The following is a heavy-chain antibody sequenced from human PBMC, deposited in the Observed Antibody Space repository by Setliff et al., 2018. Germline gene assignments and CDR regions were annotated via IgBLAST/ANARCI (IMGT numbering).Heavy chain of an antibody. CDR3: ASPGRDNLDSPFDAFDI. J-gene: IGHJ3*02. Sequence: SETLSLTCGVSAVSITRGHYWGWIRQSPGKGLEWLATIHQRGRTYYNPSLNSRVTISLDTSKNHFSLKLRSVTAEDSAVYYGASPGRDNLDSPFDAFDIWGQGTKVTVSS. CDR1: AVSITRGHY. CDR2: IHQRGRT. V-gene: IGHV4-38-2*01. D-gene: IGHD3-3*01.